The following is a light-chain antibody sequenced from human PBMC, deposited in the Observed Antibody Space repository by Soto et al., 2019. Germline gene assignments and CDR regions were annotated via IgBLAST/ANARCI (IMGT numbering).Light chain of an antibody. CDR1: QDISSS. J-gene: IGKJ4*01. CDR3: QQTKSYPST. CDR2: GAS. Sequence: TCRASQDISSSLAWYQQKAGKAPKLLVYGASILQSGVPSGFSGSGFGTDFTLTISSLRAEDFAIYFCQQTKSYPSTFGGGTKVDIK. V-gene: IGKV1-13*02.